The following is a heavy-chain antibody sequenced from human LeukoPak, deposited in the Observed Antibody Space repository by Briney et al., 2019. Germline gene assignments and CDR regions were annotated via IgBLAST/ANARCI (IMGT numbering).Heavy chain of an antibody. J-gene: IGHJ3*02. CDR3: AREPQGQQLPDAFDI. V-gene: IGHV1-69*01. CDR1: GGTFSSYA. CDR2: IIPIFGTA. D-gene: IGHD6-13*01. Sequence: ASVKVSCKASGGTFSSYAMSWVRQAPGQGLEWMAGIIPIFGTAYYAQKLKGRVTITADEATNTAYLELSSLRSEDTAVYYCAREPQGQQLPDAFDISGQGTMVTVSS.